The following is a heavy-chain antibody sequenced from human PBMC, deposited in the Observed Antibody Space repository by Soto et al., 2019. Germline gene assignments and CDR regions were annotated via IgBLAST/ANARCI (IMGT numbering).Heavy chain of an antibody. Sequence: QVQLVQSGAEMKKPGSSVKVSCKASGGTFSSYAISWVRQAPGQGLEWMGGIIPIFGTANYAQKFQGRVTITADKSTSTAYMELSSMRSEATAVYHCARGIPYSSGWVNLDYWGQGTLVTVSS. J-gene: IGHJ4*02. CDR3: ARGIPYSSGWVNLDY. V-gene: IGHV1-69*06. CDR2: IIPIFGTA. D-gene: IGHD6-19*01. CDR1: GGTFSSYA.